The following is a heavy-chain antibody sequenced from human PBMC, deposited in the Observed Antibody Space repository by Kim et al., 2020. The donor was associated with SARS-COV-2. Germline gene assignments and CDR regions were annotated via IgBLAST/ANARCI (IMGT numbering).Heavy chain of an antibody. Sequence: GGSLRLSCAASGFTFSSYGMHWVRQAPGKGLEWVAVIWYDGSNKYYADSVKGRFTISRDNSKNTLYLQMNSLRAEDTAVYYCARDRALPAAIIGANWFDPWGQGTLVTVSS. CDR1: GFTFSSYG. CDR2: IWYDGSNK. V-gene: IGHV3-33*01. D-gene: IGHD2-2*02. CDR3: ARDRALPAAIIGANWFDP. J-gene: IGHJ5*02.